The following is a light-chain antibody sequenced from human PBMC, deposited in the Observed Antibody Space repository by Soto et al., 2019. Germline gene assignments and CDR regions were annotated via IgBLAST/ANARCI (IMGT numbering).Light chain of an antibody. V-gene: IGKV3-20*01. Sequence: EIVLTQSPGTLSLSPGERATLSCRASQSVSNNYLAWYQQKPGQAPRLLIYGASKRATGIPDGFSGSGSGTDFTLTISRLEPEDFAAYYCQQYGSSSLTFGPGTKVDIK. CDR2: GAS. J-gene: IGKJ3*01. CDR1: QSVSNNY. CDR3: QQYGSSSLT.